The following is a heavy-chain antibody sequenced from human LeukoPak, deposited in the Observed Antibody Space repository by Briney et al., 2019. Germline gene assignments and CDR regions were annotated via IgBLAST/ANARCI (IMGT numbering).Heavy chain of an antibody. CDR2: ISAYNGNT. J-gene: IGHJ4*02. Sequence: ASVKVSCKASGYTFTSYGISWVRQAPGQGLEWMGWISAYNGNTNYAQKLQGRVTMTTDTSTSTAYMELRSLRSDDTAVYYCARDQERGYSYGYLDYWGQGTLVTVSS. CDR1: GYTFTSYG. V-gene: IGHV1-18*04. D-gene: IGHD5-18*01. CDR3: ARDQERGYSYGYLDY.